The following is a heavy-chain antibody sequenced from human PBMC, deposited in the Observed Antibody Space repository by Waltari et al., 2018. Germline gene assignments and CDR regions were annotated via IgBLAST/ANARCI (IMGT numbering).Heavy chain of an antibody. Sequence: QVQLQQWGAGLLKPSETLSLTCAVYGGSFSGYYWSWIRQPPGKGLEWIGEINHSGSTNYNPSLKSRVTISVDTSKNQFSLKLSSVTAADTAVYYCAKGSGYDPNYFDYWGQGTLVTVSS. CDR3: AKGSGYDPNYFDY. CDR2: INHSGST. V-gene: IGHV4-34*01. J-gene: IGHJ4*02. D-gene: IGHD5-12*01. CDR1: GGSFSGYY.